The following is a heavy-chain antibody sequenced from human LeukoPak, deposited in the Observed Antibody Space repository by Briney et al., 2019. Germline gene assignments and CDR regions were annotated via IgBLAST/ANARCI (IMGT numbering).Heavy chain of an antibody. Sequence: SETLSLTCTVSGGSVNSGTYYWGWIRQPPGKGLEWIGNIYSSGSAYYNPSLKSRVTISVDTSKNQFSLKLSSVTAADTAVYYCASPTPLVGATFVRAFDIWGQGTMVTVSS. V-gene: IGHV4-39*07. CDR3: ASPTPLVGATFVRAFDI. CDR2: IYSSGSA. D-gene: IGHD1-26*01. CDR1: GGSVNSGTYY. J-gene: IGHJ3*02.